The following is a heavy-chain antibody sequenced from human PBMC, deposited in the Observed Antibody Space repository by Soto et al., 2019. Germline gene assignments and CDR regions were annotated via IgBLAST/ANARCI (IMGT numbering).Heavy chain of an antibody. CDR3: ARGRYGDY. Sequence: QVHLVQSGAEVKKPGASVKVSCKGSGYTFTSYGITWVRQAPVQVLEWMGWISAHNGSTDSAKRLQGRVTVTRDTSTSTAYMELRSLRSDDTAVYYCARGRYGDYWGQGALVTVSS. J-gene: IGHJ4*02. D-gene: IGHD1-1*01. CDR1: GYTFTSYG. CDR2: ISAHNGST. V-gene: IGHV1-18*01.